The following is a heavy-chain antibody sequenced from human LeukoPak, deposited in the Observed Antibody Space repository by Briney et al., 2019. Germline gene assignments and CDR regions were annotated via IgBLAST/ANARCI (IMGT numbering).Heavy chain of an antibody. V-gene: IGHV3-21*01. D-gene: IGHD1-1*01. J-gene: IGHJ4*02. CDR2: ISSSGTYK. CDR1: GFTFNTYS. Sequence: GGSLRLSCAASGFTFNTYSTNWVRQAPGKGLEWVSSISSSGTYKYYTDSVKGRFTISRDNAKNSLYLQMNSLRAEDTAVYYCARDHNWNDDPNYWGQGTLVTVSS. CDR3: ARDHNWNDDPNY.